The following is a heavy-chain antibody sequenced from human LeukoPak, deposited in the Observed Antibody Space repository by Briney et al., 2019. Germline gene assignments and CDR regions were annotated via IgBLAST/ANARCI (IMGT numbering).Heavy chain of an antibody. CDR2: INTNTGNP. CDR1: GYTFTSYA. J-gene: IGHJ6*02. CDR3: ARGLTYYDFWSGYYPPPSYYGMDV. D-gene: IGHD3-3*01. V-gene: IGHV7-4-1*02. Sequence: ASVTVSCKASGYTFTSYAMNWVRQAPGQGLEWMGWINTNTGNPTYAQGFTGRFVFSLDTSVSTAYLQISSLKAEDTAVYYCARGLTYYDFWSGYYPPPSYYGMDVWGQGTTVTVSS.